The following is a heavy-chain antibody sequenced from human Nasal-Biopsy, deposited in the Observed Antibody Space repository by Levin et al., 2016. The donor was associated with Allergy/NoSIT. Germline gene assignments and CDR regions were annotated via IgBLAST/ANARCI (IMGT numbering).Heavy chain of an antibody. V-gene: IGHV3-15*01. CDR1: GFAFNNVW. CDR2: IKKQADGGTT. CDR3: ARVGNGNFFGQWAFDR. J-gene: IGHJ4*02. D-gene: IGHD3/OR15-3a*01. Sequence: GGSLRLSCAASGFAFNNVWMSWVRQAPGKGLEWIGHIKKQADGGTTDYIAPVKGRFTISRDDSKNTVYLQVNSLKTEDTAVYYCARVGNGNFFGQWAFDRWGQGTLVTVSS.